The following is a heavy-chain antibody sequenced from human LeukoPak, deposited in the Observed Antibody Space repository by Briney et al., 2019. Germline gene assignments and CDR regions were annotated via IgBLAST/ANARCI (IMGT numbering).Heavy chain of an antibody. V-gene: IGHV3-23*01. CDR3: AKSYYYDSSGYSDPFDY. Sequence: GGSLRLSCAASGFTFSSYGMSWVRQAPGKGLEWVSAISGSGDSTYYADSVKGRFTISRDNSKNTLYLQMNSLRAEDTAVYYCAKSYYYDSSGYSDPFDYWGQGTLVTVSS. J-gene: IGHJ4*02. CDR1: GFTFSSYG. D-gene: IGHD3-22*01. CDR2: ISGSGDST.